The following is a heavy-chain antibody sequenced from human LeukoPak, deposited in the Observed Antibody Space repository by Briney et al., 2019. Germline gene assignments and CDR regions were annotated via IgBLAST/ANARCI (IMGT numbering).Heavy chain of an antibody. CDR2: IYPRDSDT. D-gene: IGHD6-19*01. J-gene: IGHJ4*02. Sequence: GESLQISCKGAGCSFTIYWIAWVRQMPGKGLEWMGIIYPRDSDTRYSPSFQGQVTISADKSISTAYLQWSSLEASDTAMYFCPRLSPGIAVAGDYGGQGTLVTVSA. CDR3: PRLSPGIAVAGDY. CDR1: GCSFTIYW. V-gene: IGHV5-51*01.